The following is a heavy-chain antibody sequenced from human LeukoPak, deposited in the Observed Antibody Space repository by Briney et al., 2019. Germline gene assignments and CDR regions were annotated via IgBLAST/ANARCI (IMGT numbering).Heavy chain of an antibody. CDR3: ARGFTGLRGIWYSSSWFYFDY. V-gene: IGHV4-39*07. D-gene: IGHD6-13*01. Sequence: SETLSLTCTVSGGSISSSSYYWGWIRQPPGKGLEWIGSIYYSGSTYYNPSLKSRVTISVDTSKNQFSLKLSSVTAADTAVYYCARGFTGLRGIWYSSSWFYFDYWGQGTLVTVSS. J-gene: IGHJ4*02. CDR2: IYYSGST. CDR1: GGSISSSSYY.